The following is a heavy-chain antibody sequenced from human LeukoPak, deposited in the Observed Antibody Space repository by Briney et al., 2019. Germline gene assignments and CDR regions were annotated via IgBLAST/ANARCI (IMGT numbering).Heavy chain of an antibody. CDR3: EGSVGHWYFDY. CDR1: GYTFINYG. V-gene: IGHV1-18*01. Sequence: ASVKVSCKASGYTFINYGISWVRQAPGQGLEWMGWISTYNGNTNYAQNFQGRVTMTTDTFTSTAYMELSSLRSEGTAVYYCEGSVGHWYFDYWGQGTLVTVSS. D-gene: IGHD1-26*01. J-gene: IGHJ4*02. CDR2: ISTYNGNT.